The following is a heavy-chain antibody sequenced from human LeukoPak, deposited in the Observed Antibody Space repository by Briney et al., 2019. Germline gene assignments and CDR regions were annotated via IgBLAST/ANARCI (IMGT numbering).Heavy chain of an antibody. Sequence: PSETLSLTCTVSGGSISRYYWSWIRQPPGKGLEWIGYIYYSGSTNYNPSLKSRVTISVDTSKNQFSLELSSVTAADTAVYYCARVAQGWFDPWGQGTLVTVSS. CDR2: IYYSGST. CDR1: GGSISRYY. J-gene: IGHJ5*02. CDR3: ARVAQGWFDP. V-gene: IGHV4-59*01.